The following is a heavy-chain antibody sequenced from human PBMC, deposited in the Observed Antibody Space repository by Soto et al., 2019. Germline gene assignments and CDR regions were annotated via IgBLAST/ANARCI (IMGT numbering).Heavy chain of an antibody. D-gene: IGHD2-21*02. J-gene: IGHJ6*02. CDR2: IGTRSDI. V-gene: IGHV3-21*02. CDR3: ARKETAWPLAYGLDV. CDR1: GFTFSTYS. Sequence: EVQLVESGGGLVKPGGSLRLSCVASGFTFSTYSMNWVRQAPGKGLEWVSTIGTRSDIYYAESVKGRFTISRDNAKNSLSLQMNSLRVEDTAVYYCARKETAWPLAYGLDVWGQGTAVTVSS.